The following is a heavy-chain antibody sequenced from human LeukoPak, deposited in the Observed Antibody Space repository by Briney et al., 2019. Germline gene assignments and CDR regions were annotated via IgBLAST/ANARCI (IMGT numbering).Heavy chain of an antibody. CDR1: GGSISSSSYY. J-gene: IGHJ4*02. D-gene: IGHD3-10*01. CDR2: INHSGST. Sequence: SETLSLTCTVSGGSISSSSYYWGRIRQPPGKGLEWIGEINHSGSTNYNPSLKSRVTISVDTSKNQFSLKLSSVTAADTAVYYCARGPFNYYGSGSYYNRLDYWGQGTLVTVSS. CDR3: ARGPFNYYGSGSYYNRLDY. V-gene: IGHV4-39*07.